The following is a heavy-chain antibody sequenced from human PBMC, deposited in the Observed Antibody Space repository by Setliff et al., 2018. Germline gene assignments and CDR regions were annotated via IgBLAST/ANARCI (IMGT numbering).Heavy chain of an antibody. Sequence: SVKVSCKASGGTFSSYAISWVRQAPGQGLEWMGGIIPIFGTANYAQKFQGRVTITADESTSTAYMELSSLRSEDTAVYYCARDSPASTSGYHNWFDPWAREPWSPSPQ. CDR3: ARDSPASTSGYHNWFDP. CDR2: IIPIFGTA. J-gene: IGHJ5*02. V-gene: IGHV1-69*13. D-gene: IGHD3-22*01. CDR1: GGTFSSYA.